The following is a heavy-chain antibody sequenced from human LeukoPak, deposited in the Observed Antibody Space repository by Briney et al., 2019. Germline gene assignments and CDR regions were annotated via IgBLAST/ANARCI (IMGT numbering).Heavy chain of an antibody. D-gene: IGHD3-10*01. CDR1: GYTFTSYD. V-gene: IGHV1-8*01. CDR3: ARGFSTPFGELPKY. J-gene: IGHJ4*02. Sequence: GASVKVSCKASGYTFTSYDINWVRQATGQGLEWMGWMNPNSGNTGYAQKFQGRVTMTRNTPISTAYMELSSLRSEDTAVYYCARGFSTPFGELPKYWGQGTLVTVSS. CDR2: MNPNSGNT.